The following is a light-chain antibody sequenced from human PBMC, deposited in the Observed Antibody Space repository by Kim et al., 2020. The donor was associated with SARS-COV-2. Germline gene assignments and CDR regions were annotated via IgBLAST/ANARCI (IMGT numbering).Light chain of an antibody. J-gene: IGKJ4*01. CDR2: SAF. Sequence: IQLTQSPSSLSASVGDTVTITCRASQGISSNLAWYQQRPGKAPSLLIYSAFTLHSGVPSRFSGSGSGTDFTLTITSLQPEDFATYHCQHHHSFPLTCGGGTKVEI. CDR1: QGISSN. CDR3: QHHHSFPLT. V-gene: IGKV1-9*01.